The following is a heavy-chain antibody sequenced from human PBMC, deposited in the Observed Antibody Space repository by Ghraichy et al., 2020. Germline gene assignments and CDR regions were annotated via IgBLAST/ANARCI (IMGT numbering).Heavy chain of an antibody. J-gene: IGHJ3*02. CDR2: IYYSGST. CDR3: ASPLTRYGSGSYSPDAFDI. Sequence: SETLSLTCTVSGGSISSSSYYWGWIRQPPGKGLEWIGSIYYSGSTYYNPSLKSRVTISVDTSKNQFSLKLSSVTAADTAVYYCASPLTRYGSGSYSPDAFDIWGQGTMVTVSS. CDR1: GGSISSSSYY. V-gene: IGHV4-39*01. D-gene: IGHD3-10*01.